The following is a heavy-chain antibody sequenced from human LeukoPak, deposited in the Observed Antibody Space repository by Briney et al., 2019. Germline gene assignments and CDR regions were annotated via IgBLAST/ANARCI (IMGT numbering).Heavy chain of an antibody. V-gene: IGHV3-21*01. CDR2: ISNRGTYI. Sequence: PGGSLRLSCAASGFTFSNYNMNWVRQAPGKGLEWVSFISNRGTYIYYADSVKGRFTISRDNAKNSLYLQMNSLRAEDTAVYYCARDGFWGHTLDYFDYWGQGTLVTVSS. D-gene: IGHD7-27*01. J-gene: IGHJ4*02. CDR1: GFTFSNYN. CDR3: ARDGFWGHTLDYFDY.